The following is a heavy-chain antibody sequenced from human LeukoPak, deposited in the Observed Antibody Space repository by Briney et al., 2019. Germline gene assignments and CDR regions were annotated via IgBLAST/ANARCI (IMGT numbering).Heavy chain of an antibody. CDR3: ARDTRVGATEYYFDY. Sequence: GGSLRLSCAASGFTFSSYSMNWVRQAPGKGLEWVSYISSSSSTIYYADSVKGRFTISRDNAKNSLYLQMNSLRDEDTAVYYCARDTRVGATEYYFDYWGQGTLVTVSS. V-gene: IGHV3-48*02. CDR2: ISSSSSTI. CDR1: GFTFSSYS. J-gene: IGHJ4*02. D-gene: IGHD1-26*01.